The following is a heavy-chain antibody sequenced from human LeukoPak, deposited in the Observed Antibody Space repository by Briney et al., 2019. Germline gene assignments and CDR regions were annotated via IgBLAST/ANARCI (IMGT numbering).Heavy chain of an antibody. D-gene: IGHD4-23*01. CDR1: GDSISSSRFY. V-gene: IGHV4-39*07. Sequence: SETLSLTCTVSGDSISSSRFYWGWIRQPPGKGLEWIGTIYYGGSTYYNPSLMSRVTISIDTSKNQFSLKVSSVTVADTAVYYCAREGLDYGGTLNWFDPWGQGTLVTVSS. CDR2: IYYGGST. CDR3: AREGLDYGGTLNWFDP. J-gene: IGHJ5*02.